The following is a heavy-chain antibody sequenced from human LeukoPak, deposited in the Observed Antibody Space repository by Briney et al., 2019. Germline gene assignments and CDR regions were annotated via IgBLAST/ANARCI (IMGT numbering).Heavy chain of an antibody. Sequence: GGTLRLSCAASGFTFSSYGMSWVRQAPGKGLEWVSAVSGSGGSTYYADSVKGRFTISRDSSENTLYLQMHSLGVEDTGVYYCAKGLWASTVGATGIFFDYWGQGIQVTVSS. CDR1: GFTFSSYG. J-gene: IGHJ4*02. D-gene: IGHD1-26*01. CDR2: VSGSGGST. V-gene: IGHV3-23*01. CDR3: AKGLWASTVGATGIFFDY.